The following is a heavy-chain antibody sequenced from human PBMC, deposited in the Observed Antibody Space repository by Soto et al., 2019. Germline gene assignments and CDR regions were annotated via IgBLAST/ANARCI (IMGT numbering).Heavy chain of an antibody. CDR2: ISYDGSNK. V-gene: IGHV3-30-3*01. J-gene: IGHJ4*02. Sequence: QVQLVESGGGVVQPGRSLRLSCAASGFTFSSYAMHWVRQAPGKGLEGVAVISYDGSNKYYADSVKGRFTISRDNSKNTLYLQMNSLRAEDTAVYYCARDGRMDTAPGSYWGQGTLVTVSS. CDR1: GFTFSSYA. D-gene: IGHD5-18*01. CDR3: ARDGRMDTAPGSY.